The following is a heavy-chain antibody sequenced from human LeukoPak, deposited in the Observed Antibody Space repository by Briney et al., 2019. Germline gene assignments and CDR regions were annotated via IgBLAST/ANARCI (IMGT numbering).Heavy chain of an antibody. CDR3: ARSHSSSWSIPDY. V-gene: IGHV3-33*01. J-gene: IGHJ4*02. CDR1: GFHFSTYG. D-gene: IGHD6-13*01. CDR2: IWYDGSNK. Sequence: GGSLRLSCAASGFHFSTYGMHWVRQAPGKGLEWEGVIWYDGSNKIYAESVKGRFTISRDNSKNTLYLQMNSLRTEDAAVYYCARSHSSSWSIPDYWGQGTLVTVSS.